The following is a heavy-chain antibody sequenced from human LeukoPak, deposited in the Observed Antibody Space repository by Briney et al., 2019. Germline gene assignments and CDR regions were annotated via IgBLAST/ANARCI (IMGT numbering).Heavy chain of an antibody. V-gene: IGHV3-64D*06. CDR3: VKGGSTAMRASYFDY. CDR2: ISSNGGST. CDR1: GFTFSSYA. Sequence: GGSLGLSCSASGFTFSSYAMHWVRQAPGKGLEYVSAISSNGGSTYYADSVKGRFTISRDNSKNTLYLQMSSLRAEDTAVYYCVKGGSTAMRASYFDYWGQGTLVTVSS. J-gene: IGHJ4*02. D-gene: IGHD2-2*01.